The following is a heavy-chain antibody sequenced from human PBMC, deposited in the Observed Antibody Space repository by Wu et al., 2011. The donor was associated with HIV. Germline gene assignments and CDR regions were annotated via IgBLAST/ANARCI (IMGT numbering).Heavy chain of an antibody. J-gene: IGHJ4*02. CDR2: IIPMFNTA. CDR1: GGSFSSYA. D-gene: IGHD3-16*01. CDR3: ARDLGGADFDY. Sequence: QVQVVQSGAEVKKPGSSVKVSCKASGGSFSSYAVSWVRLAPGQGLEWMGRIIPMFNTANYAQNFQSRLTLTADKSTSTAYMELGSLKSDDTAVYYCARDLGGADFDYWGQGTLVTVSS. V-gene: IGHV1-69*14.